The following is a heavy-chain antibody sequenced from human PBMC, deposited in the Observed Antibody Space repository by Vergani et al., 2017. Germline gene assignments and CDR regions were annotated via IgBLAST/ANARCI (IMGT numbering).Heavy chain of an antibody. CDR1: GFTFNSYS. Sequence: QAQMVESGGGVVQPGGSLRLSCAASGFTFNSYSMHWVRQAPGKGLEWVASIRSDESRRYYGDSMEGPFTISRDNSKNTLYLQMKSLRPEDTAVYYCAKEGGGYCSGVTCYPEYWGQGTLVIVSS. CDR2: IRSDESRR. J-gene: IGHJ4*02. D-gene: IGHD2-15*01. V-gene: IGHV3-30*02. CDR3: AKEGGGYCSGVTCYPEY.